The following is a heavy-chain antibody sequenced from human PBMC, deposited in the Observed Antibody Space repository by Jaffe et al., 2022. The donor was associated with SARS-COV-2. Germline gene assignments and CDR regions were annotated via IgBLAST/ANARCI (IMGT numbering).Heavy chain of an antibody. J-gene: IGHJ4*02. CDR3: AKANLETGTNRLLTGFDL. CDR1: GGSISSNSYY. D-gene: IGHD1-1*01. Sequence: QVQLQESGPGLVKPSQTLSLACTVFGGSISSNSYYWSWIRQPAGKGLEWIGRIHPSGNTNYNPSLKSRVGISLDTSKNQLSLKLTSVTAADTAVYYCAKANLETGTNRLLTGFDLWGQGTLVTVSS. CDR2: IHPSGNT. V-gene: IGHV4-61*02.